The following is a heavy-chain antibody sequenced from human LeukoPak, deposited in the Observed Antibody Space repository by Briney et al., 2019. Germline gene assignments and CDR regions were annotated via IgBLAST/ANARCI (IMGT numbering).Heavy chain of an antibody. Sequence: SETLSLTCTVSSGSISTSNYYWGWIRQPPGKGLEWIGSIYYSGSTYYNPSLKSRVTISVDTSKNQFSLKLSSVTAADTAVYHCARVYYSNSYDYWYFDLWGRGTLVTVSS. CDR2: IYYSGST. V-gene: IGHV4-39*07. CDR1: SGSISTSNYY. CDR3: ARVYYSNSYDYWYFDL. J-gene: IGHJ2*01. D-gene: IGHD6-13*01.